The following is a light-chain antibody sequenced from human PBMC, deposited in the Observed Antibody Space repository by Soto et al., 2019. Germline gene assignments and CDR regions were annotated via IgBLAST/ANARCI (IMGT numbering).Light chain of an antibody. V-gene: IGLV2-14*03. CDR2: EVT. Sequence: QSVLTQPASVSGSPGQSITISCTGTRLDVGGYNYVSWYQQHPGKAPKLIIYEVTNRPSGVSDRFSGSKSGNTASLTISGLQTEDDSHYYCCSYANGNTLLFGGGTKLTVL. J-gene: IGLJ2*01. CDR3: CSYANGNTLL. CDR1: RLDVGGYNY.